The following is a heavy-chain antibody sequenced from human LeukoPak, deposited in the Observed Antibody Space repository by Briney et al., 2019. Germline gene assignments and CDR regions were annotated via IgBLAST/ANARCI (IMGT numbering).Heavy chain of an antibody. CDR1: GFTFDDYA. J-gene: IGHJ6*02. Sequence: PGGSLRLSCAASGFTFDDYAMHWVRQAPGKGLEWVSLISGVGGSTYYADSVKGRFTISRDNSKNSMYLQMNSLRTEDTALYYCAKDIAMNRYYSYGMDVWGQGTTVAVSS. CDR2: ISGVGGST. V-gene: IGHV3-43*02. CDR3: AKDIAMNRYYSYGMDV.